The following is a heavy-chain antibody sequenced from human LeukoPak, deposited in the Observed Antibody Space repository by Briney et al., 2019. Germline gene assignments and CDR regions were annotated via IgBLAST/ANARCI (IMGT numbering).Heavy chain of an antibody. J-gene: IGHJ4*02. CDR1: GFTFSSYA. CDR2: ISGSGGST. D-gene: IGHD6-13*01. Sequence: GGSLRLSCAASGFTFSSYAMSWVRQAPGKGLEWVSAISGSGGSTYYADSVKGRFTISRDNSKNTLYLQMNSLRAEDTAVYYCAKVPGIAAAGVLYFDYWGQGTLVTVSS. CDR3: AKVPGIAAAGVLYFDY. V-gene: IGHV3-23*01.